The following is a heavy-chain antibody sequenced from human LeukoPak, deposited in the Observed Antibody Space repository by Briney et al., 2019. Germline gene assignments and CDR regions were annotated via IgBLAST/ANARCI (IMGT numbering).Heavy chain of an antibody. J-gene: IGHJ4*02. CDR1: GFTFSSYA. D-gene: IGHD3-22*01. V-gene: IGHV3-23*01. CDR3: AKDTTMIVVVIPDY. CDR2: ISGSGGST. Sequence: GGSLRLSCAASGFTFSSYAMSWVRQAPGKELEWVSAISGSGGSTYYADSVKGRFTISRDNSKNTLYLQMNSLRAEDTAVYYCAKDTTMIVVVIPDYWGQGTLVTVSS.